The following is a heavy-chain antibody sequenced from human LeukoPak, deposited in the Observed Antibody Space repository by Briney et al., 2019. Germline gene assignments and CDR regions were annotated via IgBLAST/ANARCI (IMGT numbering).Heavy chain of an antibody. CDR2: ISGSGGST. J-gene: IGHJ4*02. V-gene: IGHV3-23*01. D-gene: IGHD3-22*01. Sequence: PGGSLRLSCAASGFTFSSYAMSWVRQAPGKGLEWVSAISGSGGSTYYADSVKGRFTISRDNSENTLYLQMNSLRAEDTAVYYCAKVVSGYYYDSSGYTDYWGQGTLVTVSS. CDR1: GFTFSSYA. CDR3: AKVVSGYYYDSSGYTDY.